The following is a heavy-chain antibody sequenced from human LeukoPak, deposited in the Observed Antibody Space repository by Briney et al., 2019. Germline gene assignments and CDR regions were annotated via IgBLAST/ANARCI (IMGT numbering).Heavy chain of an antibody. Sequence: GGSLRLSCAASGFTFSDYYMSWIRQAPGKGLEWVSYISSSGSTIYYADSVKGRFTISRDNAKNSLYLQTNSLRAEDTAVYYCARDALAFYARSPCDYWGQGTLVTVSS. CDR3: ARDALAFYARSPCDY. CDR2: ISSSGSTI. J-gene: IGHJ4*02. V-gene: IGHV3-11*01. CDR1: GFTFSDYY. D-gene: IGHD2/OR15-2a*01.